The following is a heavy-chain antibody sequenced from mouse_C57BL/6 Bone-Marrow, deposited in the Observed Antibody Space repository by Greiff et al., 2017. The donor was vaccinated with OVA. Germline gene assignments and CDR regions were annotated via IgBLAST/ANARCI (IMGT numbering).Heavy chain of an antibody. CDR1: GYSITSGYY. D-gene: IGHD2-4*01. CDR2: ISYDGSN. Sequence: VQLKVSGPGLVKPSQSLSLTCSVTGYSITSGYYWNWIRQFSGNKLEWMGYISYDGSNNYNPSLKNRISITRDTSKNQFFLKLNSVTTEDTATYYCARNYEDAMDYWGQGTSVTVSS. V-gene: IGHV3-6*01. CDR3: ARNYEDAMDY. J-gene: IGHJ4*01.